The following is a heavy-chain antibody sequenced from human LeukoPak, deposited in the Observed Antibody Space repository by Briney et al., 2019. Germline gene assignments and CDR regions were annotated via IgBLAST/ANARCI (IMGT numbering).Heavy chain of an antibody. CDR1: GFTFSNYW. V-gene: IGHV3-7*03. J-gene: IGHJ4*02. Sequence: GGSLRLSCAASGFTFSNYWMSWVRQAPGKGQDWVANIKPDGGEKYYVDSVKGRFTISRDNAKNSLYLQMNSLRAEDTAVYYCAKGDYYDSSGYYPDDYWGQGTLVTVSS. CDR3: AKGDYYDSSGYYPDDY. D-gene: IGHD3-22*01. CDR2: IKPDGGEK.